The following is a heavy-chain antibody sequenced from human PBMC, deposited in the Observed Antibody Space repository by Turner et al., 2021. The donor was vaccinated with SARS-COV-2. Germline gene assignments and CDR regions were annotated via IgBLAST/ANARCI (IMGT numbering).Heavy chain of an antibody. CDR2: ISYTGRT. V-gene: IGHV4-39*01. CDR1: GGSISTTNHY. J-gene: IGHJ4*02. Sequence: QLQLQESGPGLVKPSETLSLTCAVSGGSISTTNHYWGWIRQPPGKGLEWIGSISYTGRTFYTPSLKSRVTLSMDTSKNHFSLKVNSVTAADTAVYYCARQGGVDYWGQGTLVTVSS. CDR3: ARQGGVDY.